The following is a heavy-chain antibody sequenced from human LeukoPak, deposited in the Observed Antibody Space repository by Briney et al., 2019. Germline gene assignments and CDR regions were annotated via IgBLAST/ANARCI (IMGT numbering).Heavy chain of an antibody. J-gene: IGHJ6*04. CDR1: GGTFNNYA. V-gene: IGHV1-69*06. CDR2: IIPMFGTE. D-gene: IGHD3-22*01. CDR3: ALSYYYDTSSFRRHYLYYSMDI. Sequence: SVKVSCKASGGTFNNYAINWVRQAPGQGLAWMGRIIPMFGTENNAQKFQGRVTITADKSTNTACMDLTSLRDEDTAVYYCALSYYYDTSSFRRHYLYYSMDIWGKGTTVTVSS.